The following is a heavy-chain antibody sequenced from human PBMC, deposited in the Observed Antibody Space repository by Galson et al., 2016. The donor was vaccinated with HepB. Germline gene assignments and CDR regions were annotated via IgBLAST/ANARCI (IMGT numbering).Heavy chain of an antibody. J-gene: IGHJ5*02. CDR2: IYDDGTTY. CDR1: GGSITRDTYY. D-gene: IGHD1-26*01. V-gene: IGHV4-39*01. Sequence: SETLSLTCIVSGGSITRDTYYWGWIRQPPGKGLEWIGIIYDDGTTYYYNPSLKSRVTISVVTTKNEFSLRLTSVTAADTAVYYRARQRERADWLDPWGPGTLVTVSP. CDR3: ARQRERADWLDP.